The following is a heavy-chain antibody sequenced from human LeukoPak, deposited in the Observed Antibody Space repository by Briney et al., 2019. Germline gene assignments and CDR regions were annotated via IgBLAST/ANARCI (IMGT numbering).Heavy chain of an antibody. Sequence: GGSLRLSCAASGFTFSNAWMSWVRQAPGKGLEWVGRIKSKTDGGTTDYAAPVKGRFTISRDDSKNTLYLQMNSLKTEDTAVYYCTTDIWELPTFDHWGQGTLVTVSS. D-gene: IGHD1-26*01. J-gene: IGHJ4*02. CDR3: TTDIWELPTFDH. V-gene: IGHV3-15*01. CDR1: GFTFSNAW. CDR2: IKSKTDGGTT.